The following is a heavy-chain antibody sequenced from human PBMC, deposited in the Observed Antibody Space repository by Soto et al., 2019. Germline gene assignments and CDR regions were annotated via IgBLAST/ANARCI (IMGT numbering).Heavy chain of an antibody. Sequence: SETLSLTCAVSGGSISSSNWWNWVRQPPGKGLEWIGEIYHSGSTNYNPSLKSRVTISVDKSKNQFSLKLSSVTAADTAVYYCARDKARYYYGSGRSYQPIDFWGQGTLVTVSS. D-gene: IGHD3-10*01. CDR1: GGSISSSNW. J-gene: IGHJ4*02. CDR3: ARDKARYYYGSGRSYQPIDF. V-gene: IGHV4-4*02. CDR2: IYHSGST.